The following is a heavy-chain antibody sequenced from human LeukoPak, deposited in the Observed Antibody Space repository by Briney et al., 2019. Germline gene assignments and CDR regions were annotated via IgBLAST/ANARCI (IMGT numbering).Heavy chain of an antibody. V-gene: IGHV3-23*01. D-gene: IGHD1-26*01. CDR2: ISGTGGST. J-gene: IGHJ5*02. CDR3: AKDYEPLVGVHRWGDWFDP. Sequence: GGSLRLSCAASGFTFSTYAMTWVRQAPGKGLEWVSLISGTGGSTYYADSAKGRFTISGDNSKNTLYLQMNSLRAEDTAVYYCAKDYEPLVGVHRWGDWFDPWGQGTLVTVSS. CDR1: GFTFSTYA.